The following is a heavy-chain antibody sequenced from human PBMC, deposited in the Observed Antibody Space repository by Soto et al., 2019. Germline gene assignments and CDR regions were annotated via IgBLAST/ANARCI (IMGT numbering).Heavy chain of an antibody. V-gene: IGHV3-30*04. CDR3: AKYYYDSSGPIDY. CDR1: GFTFSSYA. Sequence: GGSLRLTCAASGFTFSSYAMHWVRQAPGKGLEWVAVISYDGSNKYYADSVKGRFTISRDNSKNTLYLQMNSLRAEDTAVYYCAKYYYDSSGPIDYWGQGTLVTGSS. D-gene: IGHD3-22*01. J-gene: IGHJ4*02. CDR2: ISYDGSNK.